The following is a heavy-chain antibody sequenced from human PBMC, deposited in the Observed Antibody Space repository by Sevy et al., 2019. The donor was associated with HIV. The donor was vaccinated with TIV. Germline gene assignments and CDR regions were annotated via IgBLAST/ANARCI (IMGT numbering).Heavy chain of an antibody. Sequence: SLKISCAGSGFTFGNYAMYWVRQSPGKGLEWVSGISWNSGSMGYADAVEGRFTISRDNAKNSMHLEMNSLGPEDTSLYYCAQGVIGGNSGAAFDYWGQGTRVTVSS. V-gene: IGHV3-9*01. D-gene: IGHD2-21*02. J-gene: IGHJ4*02. CDR3: AQGVIGGNSGAAFDY. CDR1: GFTFGNYA. CDR2: ISWNSGSM.